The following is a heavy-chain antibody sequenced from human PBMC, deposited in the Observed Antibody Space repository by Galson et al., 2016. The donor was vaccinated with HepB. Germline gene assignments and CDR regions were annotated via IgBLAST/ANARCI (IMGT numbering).Heavy chain of an antibody. Sequence: SLRLSCAASGFTFSNYGMSWVRQAPGKGLEWVSPVSGSGNTTYYADSVKGRFTISSDNSRNTVYVQINSLRAEDAAIYYCTMISWSTSSGFGFCGQGTRVTVSS. CDR1: GFTFSNYG. CDR2: VSGSGNTT. CDR3: TMISWSTSSGFGF. V-gene: IGHV3-23*01. D-gene: IGHD3-22*01. J-gene: IGHJ4*02.